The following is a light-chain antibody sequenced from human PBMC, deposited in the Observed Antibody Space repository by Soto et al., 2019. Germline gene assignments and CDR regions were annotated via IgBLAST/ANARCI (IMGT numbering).Light chain of an antibody. V-gene: IGKV3-20*01. CDR1: QSVSSSY. J-gene: IGKJ3*01. Sequence: EIVLTQSPGTLSLSPGERATLSCRASQSVSSSYLAWYQQKPGQAPGLLIHGASARATGIPDRFSGSGSGTDFTLTISRLEPEDFAVYYCQQYGSSPLFTFGPGAKVDIK. CDR2: GAS. CDR3: QQYGSSPLFT.